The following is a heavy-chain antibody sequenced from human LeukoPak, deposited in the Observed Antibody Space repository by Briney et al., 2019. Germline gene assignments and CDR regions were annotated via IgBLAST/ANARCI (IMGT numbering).Heavy chain of an antibody. D-gene: IGHD6-13*01. CDR2: IYYSGST. CDR1: GGSISSYY. CDR3: ARGGYSISWYVSYYYYYYGMDV. V-gene: IGHV4-59*01. J-gene: IGHJ6*02. Sequence: SETLSLTCTVSGGSISSYYWSWIRQPPGKGLEWIGYIYYSGSTNYNPSLKSRVTISVDTSKNQFSLKLSSVTAADTAVYYCARGGYSISWYVSYYYYYYGMDVWGQGTTVTVSS.